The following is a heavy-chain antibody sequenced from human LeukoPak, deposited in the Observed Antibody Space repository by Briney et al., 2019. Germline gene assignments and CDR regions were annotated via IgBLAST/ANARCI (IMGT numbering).Heavy chain of an antibody. V-gene: IGHV1-2*02. D-gene: IGHD6-19*01. CDR3: ARDRAESQWLVRYWFDP. Sequence: ASVKVSCKASGYTFTSYYMHWVRQAPGQGLEWVGWINPNSGGTNYAQKFQGRVTMTRDTSISTAYMELSRLRSDDTAVYYCARDRAESQWLVRYWFDPWGQGTLVTVSS. J-gene: IGHJ5*02. CDR2: INPNSGGT. CDR1: GYTFTSYY.